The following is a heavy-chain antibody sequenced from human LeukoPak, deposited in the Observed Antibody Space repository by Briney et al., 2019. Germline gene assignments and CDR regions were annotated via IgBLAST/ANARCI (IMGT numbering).Heavy chain of an antibody. Sequence: SVKVSCKASGGTFSSYAISWVRQAPGQGLEWMGGIIPIFGTANYAQKFQGRVTITADKSTSTAYMELSSLRSEDTAVYYCARAPRIAAAGQGAFDYWGQGTLVTVSS. CDR3: ARAPRIAAAGQGAFDY. V-gene: IGHV1-69*06. CDR2: IIPIFGTA. J-gene: IGHJ4*02. D-gene: IGHD6-13*01. CDR1: GGTFSSYA.